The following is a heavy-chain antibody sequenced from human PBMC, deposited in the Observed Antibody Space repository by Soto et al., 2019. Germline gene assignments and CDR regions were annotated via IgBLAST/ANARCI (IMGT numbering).Heavy chain of an antibody. J-gene: IGHJ6*02. CDR1: GYTFTSYG. Sequence: ASVKVSCKASGYTFTSYGISWVRQAPGQGLEWMGWISAYNGNTNYAQKLQGRVTMTTDTSTSTAYMELRSLRSDDTAVYYCARDNSLFDFWSGYFSPSRSYYYYGMDVWGQGTTVTVSS. D-gene: IGHD3-3*01. CDR2: ISAYNGNT. CDR3: ARDNSLFDFWSGYFSPSRSYYYYGMDV. V-gene: IGHV1-18*01.